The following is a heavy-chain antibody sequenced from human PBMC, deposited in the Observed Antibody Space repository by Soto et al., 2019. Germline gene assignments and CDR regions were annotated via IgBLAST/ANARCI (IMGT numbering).Heavy chain of an antibody. CDR2: IKQDGSEK. Sequence: LRLSCAASGFTFSSYWMSWVRQAPGKGLEWVANIKQDGSEKYFVDSVRGRFTISRDNAKNSLYLQMNSLKTEDTAVYYCSRDGDFYGLDVWGQGTTVTVSS. D-gene: IGHD3-3*01. CDR3: SRDGDFYGLDV. V-gene: IGHV3-7*03. J-gene: IGHJ6*02. CDR1: GFTFSSYW.